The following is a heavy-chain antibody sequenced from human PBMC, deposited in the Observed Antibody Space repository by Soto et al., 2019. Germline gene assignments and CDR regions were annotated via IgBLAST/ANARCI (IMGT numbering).Heavy chain of an antibody. J-gene: IGHJ4*02. CDR3: ARRSSDWYGDY. V-gene: IGHV3-23*01. Sequence: PGGSLRLSCVASGFTFSDYVMSWVRQAPGKGLEWVSAISGSDGSTYYADSVKGRFTISRDNSMDTVYLQMNSLRAEDTAIYYCARRSSDWYGDYWGQGTLVTVSS. CDR2: ISGSDGST. D-gene: IGHD6-19*01. CDR1: GFTFSDYV.